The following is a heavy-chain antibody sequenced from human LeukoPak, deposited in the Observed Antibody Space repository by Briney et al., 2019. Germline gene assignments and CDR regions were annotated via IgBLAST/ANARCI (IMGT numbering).Heavy chain of an antibody. J-gene: IGHJ6*02. D-gene: IGHD3-10*01. CDR2: INPNSGGT. CDR1: GYTFTGYY. Sequence: ASVKVSCTSSGYTFTGYYMHWVRRPPGQGLEWMEWINPNSGGTNYAQKIQGRVTMTRDTSISTAYMELSRLRSDDTAVYYCARVDYGSQWGYGMDVWGQGTTVTVSS. V-gene: IGHV1-2*02. CDR3: ARVDYGSQWGYGMDV.